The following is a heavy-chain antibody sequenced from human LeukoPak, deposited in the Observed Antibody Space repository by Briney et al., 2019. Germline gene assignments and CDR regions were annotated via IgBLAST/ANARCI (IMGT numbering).Heavy chain of an antibody. V-gene: IGHV3-48*03. Sequence: PGGSLRLSCAASGFTFSSYEMNWVRQAPGKGLEWVSYISSSGSTIYYADSVKGRFTISRDNAKNSLYLQMNSLRAEDTAVYYCARDSRPNSRITMVRGVRSYGMDVWGQGTTVTVSS. CDR1: GFTFSSYE. D-gene: IGHD3-10*01. CDR2: ISSSGSTI. J-gene: IGHJ6*02. CDR3: ARDSRPNSRITMVRGVRSYGMDV.